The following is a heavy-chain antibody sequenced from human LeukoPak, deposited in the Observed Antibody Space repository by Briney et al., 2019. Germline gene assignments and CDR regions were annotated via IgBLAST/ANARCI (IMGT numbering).Heavy chain of an antibody. CDR3: ARQTRIVVVPAALDY. CDR2: ISSNGGST. D-gene: IGHD2-2*01. V-gene: IGHV3-64*01. CDR1: GFTFSSYA. J-gene: IGHJ4*02. Sequence: GGSLRLSCAASGFTFSSYAKHWVRQAPGKGLEYVSAISSNGGSTYYANSVKGRFTISRDNSKNTLYLQMGSLRAEDMAVYYCARQTRIVVVPAALDYWGQGTLVTVSS.